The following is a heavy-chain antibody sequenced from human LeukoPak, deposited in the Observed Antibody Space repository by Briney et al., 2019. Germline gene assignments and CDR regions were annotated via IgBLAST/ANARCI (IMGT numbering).Heavy chain of an antibody. J-gene: IGHJ4*02. CDR3: RRDPTTVTTGDDY. V-gene: IGHV4-30-2*01. CDR2: IYHSGST. Sequence: PSQTLSLTCTVSGGSISSGGYYWSWIRQPPGKGLEWIGYIYHSGSTYYNPSLKSRVTISVDRSKNQFSLKLSSVTAADTAVYYCRRDPTTVTTGDDYWGQGTLVTVSS. D-gene: IGHD4-11*01. CDR1: GGSISSGGYY.